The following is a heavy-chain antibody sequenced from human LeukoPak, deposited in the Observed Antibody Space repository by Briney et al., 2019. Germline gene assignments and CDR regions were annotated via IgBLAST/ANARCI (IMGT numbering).Heavy chain of an antibody. D-gene: IGHD3-22*01. CDR1: GYTFSSYS. CDR2: IIVRSNYI. V-gene: IGHV3-21*01. J-gene: IGHJ4*02. Sequence: GGSLRLSCLASGYTFSSYSINWVRQGPGKGLEWVSSIIVRSNYIYYADSVRGRFRISRDDARDSLYLQMNSLRAEDTAVYYCVRLRRNSDTSGFYYYYDFWGQGTLVTVSS. CDR3: VRLRRNSDTSGFYYYYDF.